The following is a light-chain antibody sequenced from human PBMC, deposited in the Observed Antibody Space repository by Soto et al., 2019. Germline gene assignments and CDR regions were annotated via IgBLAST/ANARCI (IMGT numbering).Light chain of an antibody. V-gene: IGLV2-18*02. J-gene: IGLJ1*01. Sequence: QSALTQPAAVSGSPGQAITISCTGTSSDIGTYSHVSWHQQPPGTAPKLLIYEVSNRPSGVPDRFSGSKSGNTASLTISVLQAEDEADYYCSSYRSSSLYVFGTGTKLTVL. CDR3: SSYRSSSLYV. CDR1: SSDIGTYSH. CDR2: EVS.